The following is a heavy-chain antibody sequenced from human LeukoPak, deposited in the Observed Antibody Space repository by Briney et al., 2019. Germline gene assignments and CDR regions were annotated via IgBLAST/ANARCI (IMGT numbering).Heavy chain of an antibody. V-gene: IGHV3-23*01. Sequence: PGGSLRLSCAASGFSFSNHGMNWVRQAPGKGLEWLSGVSPPGGGTYYADSVKGRFTISRDNSKNPVYLQMNSLRAEDTAVYYCARAPIWDDAFDIWGQGTMVTVSS. J-gene: IGHJ3*02. CDR3: ARAPIWDDAFDI. CDR1: GFSFSNHG. D-gene: IGHD1-26*01. CDR2: VSPPGGGT.